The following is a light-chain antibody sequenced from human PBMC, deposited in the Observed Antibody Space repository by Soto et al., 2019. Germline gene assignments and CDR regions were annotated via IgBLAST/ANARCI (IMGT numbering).Light chain of an antibody. V-gene: IGKV3-15*01. CDR3: QHFGSSPWR. Sequence: EIVMTHSPATLSLSPGERASLSCRASQSLRNKLDWYQQKPGQAPRLLIYGASSRATDIPVRLSAGGSGKELTLTISSLQSEDFAVYYCQHFGSSPWRLGQRAQVDIQ. J-gene: IGKJ1*01. CDR2: GAS. CDR1: QSLRNK.